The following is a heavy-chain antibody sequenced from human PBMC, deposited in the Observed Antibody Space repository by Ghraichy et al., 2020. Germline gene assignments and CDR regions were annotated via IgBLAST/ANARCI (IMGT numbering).Heavy chain of an antibody. CDR2: IYHSGST. D-gene: IGHD6-13*01. CDR1: GYSISSGYH. CDR3: ARVIAYSSSWSDY. J-gene: IGHJ4*02. Sequence: SETLSLTCAVSGYSISSGYHWGWIRQPPGEGLEWIGSIYHSGSTYYNPSLKSRVTISVDTSKNQFSLKLSSVTAADTAVYYCARVIAYSSSWSDYWGQGTLVTVSS. V-gene: IGHV4-38-2*01.